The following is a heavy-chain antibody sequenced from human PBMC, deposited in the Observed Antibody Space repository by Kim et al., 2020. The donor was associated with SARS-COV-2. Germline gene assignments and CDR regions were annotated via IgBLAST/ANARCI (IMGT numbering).Heavy chain of an antibody. Sequence: PMYAQGFTGRFVCSSDTSVSTAYLQISGLKSDDTAVYYCARLVRYGSIDFWGQGTLVTVSS. D-gene: IGHD6-19*01. CDR2: P. V-gene: IGHV7-4-1*02. CDR3: ARLVRYGSIDF. J-gene: IGHJ4*02.